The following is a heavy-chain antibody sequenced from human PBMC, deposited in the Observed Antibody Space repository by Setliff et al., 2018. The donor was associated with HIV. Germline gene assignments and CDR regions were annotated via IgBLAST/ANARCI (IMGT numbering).Heavy chain of an antibody. CDR3: ARGNTGFDY. CDR2: MHTSGNT. V-gene: IGHV4-4*07. CDR1: GDSISGYY. Sequence: LSLTCTSSGDSISGYYWSWIRQPAGKGLEWIGRMHTSGNTNYNPSLRSRLTLSVDTSTNQFSLRLSSLTAADTAVYYCARGNTGFDYWGRGSLVTVSS. J-gene: IGHJ4*02.